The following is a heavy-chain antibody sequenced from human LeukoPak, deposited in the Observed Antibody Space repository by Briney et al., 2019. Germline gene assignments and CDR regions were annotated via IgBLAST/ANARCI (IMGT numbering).Heavy chain of an antibody. V-gene: IGHV4-34*01. CDR2: INHSGST. Sequence: PSKTLSSTGAVLGGSFSGYYWSWIRQPPGKGLEWIAEINHSGSTNYNPSLKSRVTISVDTSKNQYPLKLRPVTAADTAVYYCASLTGGCDYWGEGTLVTVPS. CDR1: GGSFSGYY. J-gene: IGHJ4*02. CDR3: ASLTGGCDY. D-gene: IGHD7-27*01.